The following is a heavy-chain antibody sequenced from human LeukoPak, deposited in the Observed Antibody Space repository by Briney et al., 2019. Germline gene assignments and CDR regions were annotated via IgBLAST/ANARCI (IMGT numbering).Heavy chain of an antibody. CDR3: ARDRGGYSGYDAFDI. CDR2: IYYSGST. J-gene: IGHJ3*02. CDR1: GGSISSYY. Sequence: PSETLSLTCTVSGGSISSYYWSWIRQPPGKGLEWIGYIYYSGSTNYNPSLKSRVTISVGTSKNQLSLKLSSVTAADTAVYYCARDRGGYSGYDAFDIWGQGTMVTVSS. D-gene: IGHD5-12*01. V-gene: IGHV4-59*01.